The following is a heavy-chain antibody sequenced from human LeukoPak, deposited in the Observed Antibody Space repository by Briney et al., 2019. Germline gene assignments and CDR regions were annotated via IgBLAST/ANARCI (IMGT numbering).Heavy chain of an antibody. CDR1: GYTLTNYW. V-gene: IGHV5-51*01. CDR3: ARHLDGYNPFDY. Sequence: GESLKISCKGSGYTLTNYWIAWVRQMPGKGLECMGITYPRNSDTRYSPSFQGQVTISADKSVSTAYLQWSSLKASDTAMYYCARHLDGYNPFDYWGLGTLVTVSS. CDR2: TYPRNSDT. J-gene: IGHJ4*02. D-gene: IGHD5-24*01.